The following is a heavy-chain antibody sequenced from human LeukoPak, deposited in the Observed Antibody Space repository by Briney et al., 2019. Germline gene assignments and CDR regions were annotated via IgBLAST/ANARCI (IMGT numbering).Heavy chain of an antibody. Sequence: RGSLRLSCAASGFTVSSNYMSWVRQAPGKGLEWVSVIYSGGSTYYADSVKGRFTISRDNSKNTLYLQMNSLRAEDTAVYYCAREGQQLGFDYWGQGTLVTVSA. CDR3: AREGQQLGFDY. J-gene: IGHJ4*02. V-gene: IGHV3-53*01. D-gene: IGHD6-13*01. CDR2: IYSGGST. CDR1: GFTVSSNY.